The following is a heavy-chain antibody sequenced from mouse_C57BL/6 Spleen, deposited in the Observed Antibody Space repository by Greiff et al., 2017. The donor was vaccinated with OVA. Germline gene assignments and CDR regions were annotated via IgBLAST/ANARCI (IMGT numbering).Heavy chain of an antibody. CDR3: ARQTIYSNYVDY. J-gene: IGHJ2*01. CDR2: ISSGGSYT. D-gene: IGHD2-5*01. Sequence: EVKLVESGGDLVKPGGSLKLSCAASGFTFSSYGMSWVRQTPDKRLEWVATISSGGSYTYYPDSVKGRFTISRDNAKNTLYLQMSSLKSEDTAMYYCARQTIYSNYVDYWGQGTTLTVSS. V-gene: IGHV5-6*01. CDR1: GFTFSSYG.